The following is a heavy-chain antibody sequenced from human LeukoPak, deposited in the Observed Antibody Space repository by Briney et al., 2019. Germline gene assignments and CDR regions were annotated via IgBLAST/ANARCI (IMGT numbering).Heavy chain of an antibody. Sequence: SETLSLTCTVSGGSISSYYWSWIRQPPGKGLEWIGYIYYSGSTNYNPSLKSRVTISVDTSKNQFSLKLSSVTAADTAVYYCARGVYSYGYGWFDPWGQGTLVTVSS. CDR3: ARGVYSYGYGWFDP. V-gene: IGHV4-59*01. CDR2: IYYSGST. J-gene: IGHJ5*02. D-gene: IGHD5-18*01. CDR1: GGSISSYY.